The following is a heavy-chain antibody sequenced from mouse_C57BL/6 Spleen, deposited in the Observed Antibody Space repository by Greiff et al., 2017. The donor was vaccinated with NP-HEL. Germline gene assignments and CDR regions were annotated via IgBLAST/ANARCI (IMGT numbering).Heavy chain of an antibody. V-gene: IGHV1-55*01. J-gene: IGHJ2*01. CDR1: GYTFTSYW. D-gene: IGHD1-2*01. CDR2: IYPGSGST. CDR3: ARRGGKGRPFDY. Sequence: VQLQESGAELVKPGASVKMSCKASGYTFTSYWITWVKQRPGQGLEWIGDIYPGSGSTNYNEKFKSKATLTVDTSSSTAYMQLSSLTSEDSAVYYCARRGGKGRPFDYWGQGTTLTVSS.